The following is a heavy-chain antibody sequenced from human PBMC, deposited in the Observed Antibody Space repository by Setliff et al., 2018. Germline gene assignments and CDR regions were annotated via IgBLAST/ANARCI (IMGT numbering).Heavy chain of an antibody. D-gene: IGHD5-18*01. Sequence: GSLSLSCAASGFTFSSYSMNWVRQAPGKGLEWVSSISSSSSYIYYADSVKGRFTISRDNAKNSLYLQMNSLRAEDTAVYYCARDRTAMVTHYGMDVWGQGTMVTVSS. CDR1: GFTFSSYS. CDR2: ISSSSSYI. J-gene: IGHJ6*02. CDR3: ARDRTAMVTHYGMDV. V-gene: IGHV3-21*01.